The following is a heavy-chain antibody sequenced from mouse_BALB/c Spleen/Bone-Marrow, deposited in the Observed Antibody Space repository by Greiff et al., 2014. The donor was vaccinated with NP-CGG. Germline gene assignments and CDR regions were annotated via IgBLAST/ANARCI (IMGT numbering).Heavy chain of an antibody. CDR3: ARVYLWYFDV. CDR2: IWAGGST. V-gene: IGHV2-9*02. Sequence: VMLVESGPGLVASSQSLSITCTVSGFSLTSYGVHWVRQPPGKGLEWPGVIWAGGSTNYNSALMSRLSISKDNSKSQVFLKMNSLQTDDTAMYYCARVYLWYFDVWGAGTTVTVSS. D-gene: IGHD2-3*01. J-gene: IGHJ1*01. CDR1: GFSLTSYG.